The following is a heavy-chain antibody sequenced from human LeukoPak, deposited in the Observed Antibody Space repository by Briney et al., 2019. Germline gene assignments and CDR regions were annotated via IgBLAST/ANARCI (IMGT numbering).Heavy chain of an antibody. Sequence: ASVTVSCKASGYTFNDYYLHWVRQAPGQGLEWMGWIDPYSGGTNYAQKFQGRVTMARDTSITTAYMELSRLRSDDTAEYYCARGNYYGSGPLSDYWGQGTLVTGSS. V-gene: IGHV1-2*02. CDR1: GYTFNDYY. CDR2: IDPYSGGT. J-gene: IGHJ4*02. D-gene: IGHD3-10*01. CDR3: ARGNYYGSGPLSDY.